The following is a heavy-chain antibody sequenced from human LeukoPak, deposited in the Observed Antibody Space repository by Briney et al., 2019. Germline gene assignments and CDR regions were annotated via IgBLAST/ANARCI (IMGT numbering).Heavy chain of an antibody. V-gene: IGHV4-34*01. CDR2: INHSGST. CDR3: ARRAPYCSGGSCYSNYYYYCMDV. D-gene: IGHD2-15*01. J-gene: IGHJ6*03. Sequence: PSETLSLTCAVYGGSFSGYYWSWIRQPPGKGLEWIGEINHSGSTNYNPSLKSRVTISVDTSKNQFSLKLSSVTAADTAVYYCARRAPYCSGGSCYSNYYYYCMDVWGKGTTVTVSS. CDR1: GGSFSGYY.